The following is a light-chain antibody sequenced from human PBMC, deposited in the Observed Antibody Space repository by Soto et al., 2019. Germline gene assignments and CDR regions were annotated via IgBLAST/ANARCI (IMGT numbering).Light chain of an antibody. CDR3: SSYTSSSTLV. Sequence: QSVLTQPASVSGSPGQSITISCTGTSSDVGGYNYVSWYQQHPGKAPKLMIYDVSNRPSGVSNRFSGSKSGNTASLTISGLQAEDAADYYCSSYTSSSTLVFGGGTK. CDR1: SSDVGGYNY. V-gene: IGLV2-14*01. CDR2: DVS. J-gene: IGLJ2*01.